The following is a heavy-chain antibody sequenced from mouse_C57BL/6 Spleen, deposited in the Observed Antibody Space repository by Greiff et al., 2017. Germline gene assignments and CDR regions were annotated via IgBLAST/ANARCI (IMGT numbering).Heavy chain of an antibody. CDR1: GYTFTSYD. CDR3: ARSGGNYYFDY. V-gene: IGHV1-85*01. D-gene: IGHD2-1*01. CDR2: ISARDGST. J-gene: IGHJ2*01. Sequence: VQLQQSGPALVKPGASVQLSCKASGYTFTSYDINWVEQRPGQGLEWIGWISARDGSTKYNEKFKGKATLTVDTSSSTAYMELHSLTSEDSAVYFCARSGGNYYFDYWGQGTTLTASS.